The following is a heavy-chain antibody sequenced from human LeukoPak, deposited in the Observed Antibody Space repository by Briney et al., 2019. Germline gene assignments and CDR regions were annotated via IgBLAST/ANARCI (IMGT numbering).Heavy chain of an antibody. D-gene: IGHD5-24*01. CDR1: GYTFTGYY. V-gene: IGHV1-18*04. J-gene: IGHJ5*02. CDR2: ISAYNGNT. CDR3: ARDAIRFDP. Sequence: RASVKVSCKASGYTFTGYYMHWVRQAPGQGLEWMGWISAYNGNTNYAQKLQGRVTMTTDTSTSTAYMELRSLRSDDTAVYYCARDAIRFDPWGQGTLVTVSS.